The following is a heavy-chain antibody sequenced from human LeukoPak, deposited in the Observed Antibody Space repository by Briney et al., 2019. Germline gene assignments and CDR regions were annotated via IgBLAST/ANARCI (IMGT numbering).Heavy chain of an antibody. D-gene: IGHD1-26*01. J-gene: IGHJ4*02. CDR3: ARGGSYPLDY. CDR2: TCYGSKWYS. V-gene: IGHV6-1*01. CDR1: GDSVSSNSAA. Sequence: SQTLSLTCAISGDSVSSNSAAWNWIRQSPSRGLEWLGRTCYGSKWYSGYAVSVKSRITINPDTSKNQFSLQLNSVTPEDTAVYYCARGGSYPLDYWGQGTLVTVSS.